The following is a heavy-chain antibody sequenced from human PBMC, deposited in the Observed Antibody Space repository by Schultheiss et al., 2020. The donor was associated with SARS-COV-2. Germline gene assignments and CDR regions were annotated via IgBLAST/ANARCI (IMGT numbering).Heavy chain of an antibody. CDR2: ISSGGNTI. CDR3: SRASEFQLPSYYYYYGMDV. J-gene: IGHJ6*02. CDR1: GFTFSSYS. V-gene: IGHV3-48*04. Sequence: GESLKISCAASGFTFSSYSMNWVRQAPGKGLEWVSYISSGGNTIYDADSVKGRFTISRDNAKNSLSLQMNSLRAEDTAVYYCSRASEFQLPSYYYYYGMDVWGQGTTVTVSS. D-gene: IGHD2-2*01.